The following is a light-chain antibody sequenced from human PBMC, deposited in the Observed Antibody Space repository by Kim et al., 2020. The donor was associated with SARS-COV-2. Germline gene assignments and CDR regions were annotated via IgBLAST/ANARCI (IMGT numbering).Light chain of an antibody. CDR3: QQYDSYTS. CDR2: RAS. V-gene: IGKV1-5*03. J-gene: IGKJ1*01. Sequence: DIQMTQSPSTLSASVGDRVTITCRASQSINNWVAWYQQKSGKAPKLLIYRASTLETGVPSRFSGSGSGTEFTLTIARVQPDDFATYYCQQYDSYTSVAQVTKVDIK. CDR1: QSINNW.